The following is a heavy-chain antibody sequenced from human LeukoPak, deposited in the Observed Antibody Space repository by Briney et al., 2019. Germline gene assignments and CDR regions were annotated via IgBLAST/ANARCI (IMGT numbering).Heavy chain of an antibody. Sequence: GGSLRLSCVASGFTFSSYAMSWVRQAPGKGLEWVSAISGSGVTTHYAGSVKGRFSISRDNSKNTLYLQMNSLRAEDTALYYCAKKVVVGATSPYSDFQDWGQGTLVTVSS. CDR2: ISGSGVTT. D-gene: IGHD1-26*01. CDR3: AKKVVVGATSPYSDFQD. CDR1: GFTFSSYA. V-gene: IGHV3-23*01. J-gene: IGHJ1*01.